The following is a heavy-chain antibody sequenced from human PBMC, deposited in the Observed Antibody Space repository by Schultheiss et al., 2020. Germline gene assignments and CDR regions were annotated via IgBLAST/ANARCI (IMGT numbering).Heavy chain of an antibody. J-gene: IGHJ6*03. CDR1: GYTFTSYD. V-gene: IGHV1-8*01. CDR2: MNPNSGNT. D-gene: IGHD2-2*01. Sequence: ASVKVSCKASGYTFTSYDINWVRQATGQGLEWMGWMNPNSGNTGYAQKFQGRVTMTRNTSISTAYMELSSLRSEDTAVYYCARVSPQVVPAAMQSYKYYYYYMDVWGKGTMVTVSS. CDR3: ARVSPQVVPAAMQSYKYYYYYMDV.